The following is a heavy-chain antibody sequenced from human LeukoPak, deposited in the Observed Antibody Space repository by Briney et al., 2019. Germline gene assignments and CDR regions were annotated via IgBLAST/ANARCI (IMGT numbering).Heavy chain of an antibody. J-gene: IGHJ6*02. Sequence: ASVKVSCKASGYTFTRYYMHWLRQAPGQGLEWMGIINPSGGSTTYAQKFQGRVTMTRDTSTSTVYMELSSLRSDDTAVYYCARDHCSASSCYEDYYNGLDVWGQGTTVTVSS. CDR2: INPSGGST. V-gene: IGHV1-46*01. CDR1: GYTFTRYY. CDR3: ARDHCSASSCYEDYYNGLDV. D-gene: IGHD2-2*01.